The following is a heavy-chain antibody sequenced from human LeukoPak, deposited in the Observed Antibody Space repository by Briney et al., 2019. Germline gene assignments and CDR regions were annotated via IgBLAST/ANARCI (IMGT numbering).Heavy chain of an antibody. J-gene: IGHJ4*02. D-gene: IGHD6-13*01. V-gene: IGHV3-33*01. CDR3: ARDEYSSSWAFDY. CDR2: IWYDGSNK. CDR1: GFTFSSYG. Sequence: GGSLRLSCAASGFTFSSYGMHWVRQAPGKGLEWVAVIWYDGSNKYYADSVKGRFTISRDNSKNTLYLQMNSLRAEDTAVYYCARDEYSSSWAFDYWGQGTLVTASS.